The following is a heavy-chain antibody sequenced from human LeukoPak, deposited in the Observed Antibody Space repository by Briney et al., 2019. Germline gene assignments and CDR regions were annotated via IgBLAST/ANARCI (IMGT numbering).Heavy chain of an antibody. J-gene: IGHJ4*02. CDR1: GYTFTSYY. CDR3: ARTPYYDFWSGDFDY. V-gene: IGHV1-46*03. Sequence: EASVKVSCKASGYTFTSYYMHWVRQAPGQGLEWMGIINPSGGGTSYAQKFQGRVTMTRDTSTSTVYMELSSLRSEDTAVYYCARTPYYDFWSGDFDYWGQGTLVTVSS. D-gene: IGHD3-3*01. CDR2: INPSGGGT.